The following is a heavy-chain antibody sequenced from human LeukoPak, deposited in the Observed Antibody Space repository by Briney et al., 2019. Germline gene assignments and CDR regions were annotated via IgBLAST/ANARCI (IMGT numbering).Heavy chain of an antibody. CDR2: IYYSGST. J-gene: IGHJ4*02. Sequence: SETLSLTCAVSGGSISSGGYSWSWIRQPPGKGLEWIGYIYYSGSTYYNPSLKSRVTISVDTSKNQFSLKLSSVTAADTAVYYCATRYYYDSSGFLAWSYWGQGTLVTVSS. CDR1: GGSISSGGYS. V-gene: IGHV4-30-4*07. CDR3: ATRYYYDSSGFLAWSY. D-gene: IGHD3-22*01.